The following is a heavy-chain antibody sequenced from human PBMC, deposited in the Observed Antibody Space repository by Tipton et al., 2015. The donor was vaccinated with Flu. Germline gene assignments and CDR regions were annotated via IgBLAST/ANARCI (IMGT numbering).Heavy chain of an antibody. CDR2: ISGSSSNI. Sequence: SLRLSCAASGFIFNNHRMHWVRQAPGKGLEWVSSISGSSSNIYYADSVKGRFTISRDNAKNSLYLQMNSLRAKDTAVYYCTKDVGATVSYNWFDPWGQGTLVTVSS. D-gene: IGHD1-26*01. V-gene: IGHV3-21*01. CDR3: TKDVGATVSYNWFDP. J-gene: IGHJ5*02. CDR1: GFIFNNHR.